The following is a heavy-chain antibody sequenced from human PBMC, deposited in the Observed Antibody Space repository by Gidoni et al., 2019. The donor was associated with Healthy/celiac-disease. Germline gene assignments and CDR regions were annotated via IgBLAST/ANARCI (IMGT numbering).Heavy chain of an antibody. Sequence: QLQLQESGPGLVKPSETLSLTCTVSGGSISSSRYYWGWIRQPPGKGLEWIGSIYYSGSTYYNPSLKSRVTISVDTSKNQFSLKLSSVTAADTAVYYCGRYYYDSSGYYYEGDYYFDYWGQGTLVTVSS. D-gene: IGHD3-22*01. CDR3: GRYYYDSSGYYYEGDYYFDY. V-gene: IGHV4-39*01. J-gene: IGHJ4*02. CDR2: IYYSGST. CDR1: GGSISSSRYY.